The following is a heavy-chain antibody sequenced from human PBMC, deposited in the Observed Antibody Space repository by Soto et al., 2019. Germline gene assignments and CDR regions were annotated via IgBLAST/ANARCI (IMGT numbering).Heavy chain of an antibody. CDR2: ISGSGRDT. CDR3: ARDIRSSSCGGNYGWSDP. J-gene: IGHJ5*02. D-gene: IGHD3-16*01. Sequence: EVQLLESGGGLVQPGGSLRLSCAASGFTFSRSAMGWVRQAPGKGLEWVSSISGSGRDTYYPDAVRGRFTVSRDNSKSTLYLQMNSLSAEDTALYYCARDIRSSSCGGNYGWSDPWGPGTQVTVSS. V-gene: IGHV3-23*01. CDR1: GFTFSRSA.